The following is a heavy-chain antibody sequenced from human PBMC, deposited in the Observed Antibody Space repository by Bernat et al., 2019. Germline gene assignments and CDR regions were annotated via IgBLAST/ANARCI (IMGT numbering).Heavy chain of an antibody. CDR3: ARMLREIFGVVIIRYFDL. D-gene: IGHD3-3*01. CDR1: GFTFSSYW. V-gene: IGHV3-7*03. CDR2: IKQDGSEK. Sequence: EVQLVESGGGLVQPGGSLRLSCAASGFTFSSYWMSWVRQAPGKGLEWVANIKQDGSEKYYVDSVKGRFTISRDNAKNSLYLQMNSLRAEDTAVYYCARMLREIFGVVIIRYFDLWGRGTLVTVSS. J-gene: IGHJ2*01.